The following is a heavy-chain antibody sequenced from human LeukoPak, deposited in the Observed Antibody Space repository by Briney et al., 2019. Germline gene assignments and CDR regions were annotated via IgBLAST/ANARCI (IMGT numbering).Heavy chain of an antibody. CDR3: AKDIGSGWSFDY. CDR2: IKGNGDTT. CDR1: GFTFHNYA. Sequence: GGSLRLSCAASGFTFHNYAMHWVRQAPGKGLEWVPLIKGNGDTTYNADSVKGRFTISRDNSKNSLYLQINSLRTEDTALYYCAKDIGSGWSFDYWGQGTLVTVSS. V-gene: IGHV3-43*02. D-gene: IGHD6-19*01. J-gene: IGHJ4*02.